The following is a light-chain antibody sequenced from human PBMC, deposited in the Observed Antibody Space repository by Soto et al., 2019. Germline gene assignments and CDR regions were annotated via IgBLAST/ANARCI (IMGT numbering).Light chain of an antibody. V-gene: IGLV7-43*01. CDR3: LLYYGGDRGV. J-gene: IGLJ1*01. Sequence: QEPSVAVSPGFAVTLTLASSTGAVTSGYYPNWFQQKPGQTSRALIYSTSNKHSWTPARFSGSLLGGKAALTLSGVQPEEEAEYYCLLYYGGDRGVFGTGTKVTVL. CDR2: STS. CDR1: TGAVTSGYY.